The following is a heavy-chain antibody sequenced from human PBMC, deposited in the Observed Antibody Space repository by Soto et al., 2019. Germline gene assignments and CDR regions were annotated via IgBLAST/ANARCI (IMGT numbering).Heavy chain of an antibody. CDR2: ISGSGSSI. CDR1: GFTFSDYY. Sequence: QVQLVESGGGLVKPGGSLRLSCAASGFTFSDYYMSWIRQTPGKGLEWVSYISGSGSSIYYADSVKGRFTISRDNAHNSLYLQMNSLRAEDTAVYYCVRDDVECSNTNCFGNYWGQGALVTVSS. CDR3: VRDDVECSNTNCFGNY. J-gene: IGHJ4*02. V-gene: IGHV3-11*01. D-gene: IGHD2-2*01.